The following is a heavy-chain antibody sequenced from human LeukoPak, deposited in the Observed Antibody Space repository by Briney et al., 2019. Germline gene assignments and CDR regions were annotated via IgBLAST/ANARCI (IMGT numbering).Heavy chain of an antibody. Sequence: GGSLRLSCAASGFTFSSYSMNWVRQAPGKGLEWVSSISSSSSYIYYADSVKGRFTISRDNAKNSLYLQMNSLRAEDTAVYYCVRAEGQNYGVLDYFDYWGQGTLVTVSS. V-gene: IGHV3-21*01. D-gene: IGHD4-17*01. CDR3: VRAEGQNYGVLDYFDY. CDR1: GFTFSSYS. CDR2: ISSSSSYI. J-gene: IGHJ4*02.